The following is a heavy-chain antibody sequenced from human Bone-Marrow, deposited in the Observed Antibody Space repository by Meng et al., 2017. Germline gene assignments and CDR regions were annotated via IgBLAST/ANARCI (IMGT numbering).Heavy chain of an antibody. J-gene: IGHJ5*02. V-gene: IGHV4-34*01. CDR2: INHSGST. Sequence: QVQHQPWGADSCKLSEALSQTCAVCGGSFSDYYWSWIRQPPGKGLEWIGEINHSGSTNYNPSLKSRVTISVDTSKNQFSLKLSSVTAADTAVYYCAKARLCGDNWFDPWGQGTLVTVSS. CDR3: AKARLCGDNWFDP. CDR1: GGSFSDYY. D-gene: IGHD1-26*01.